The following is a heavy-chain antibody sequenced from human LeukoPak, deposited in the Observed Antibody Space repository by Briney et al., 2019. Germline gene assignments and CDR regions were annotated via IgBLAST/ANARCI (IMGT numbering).Heavy chain of an antibody. V-gene: IGHV5-51*01. CDR3: ARLGSGLLWFGEPPTCFDY. D-gene: IGHD3-10*01. CDR2: IYPGDSDT. J-gene: IGHJ4*02. Sequence: GESLKISCKGSGYSFTSYWIGWVRQMPGKGLEWMGIIYPGDSDTRYSPSLQGQVTISADKSISTAYLQWSSLKASDTAMYYCARLGSGLLWFGEPPTCFDYWGQGTLVTVSS. CDR1: GYSFTSYW.